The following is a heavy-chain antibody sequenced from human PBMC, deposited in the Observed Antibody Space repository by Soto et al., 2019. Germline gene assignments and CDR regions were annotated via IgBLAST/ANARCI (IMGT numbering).Heavy chain of an antibody. CDR1: GFSIRDYW. J-gene: IGHJ6*02. Sequence: GGSLRLSCEASGFSIRDYWMHWVRQAPGEGLVWVSCINGDASSTTYADSVKGRFTISRDDAKNTVYLQMTSLRAEDTAVYFCARDRSYAMEVWGQGTRVTVSS. V-gene: IGHV3-74*01. CDR2: INGDASST. CDR3: ARDRSYAMEV.